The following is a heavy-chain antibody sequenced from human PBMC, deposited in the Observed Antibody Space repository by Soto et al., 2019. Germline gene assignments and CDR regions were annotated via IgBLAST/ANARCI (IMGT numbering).Heavy chain of an antibody. CDR2: IYYSGTP. CDR1: RDSSNSSNYS. D-gene: IGHD6-19*01. J-gene: IGHJ5*02. CDR3: ARYSSVSGWFDP. V-gene: IGHV4-39*01. Sequence: SETLSLTCTVSRDSSNSSNYSWGWICQPPEKGLEWIGCIYYSGTPYYNPSLKSRVTISVDTSKNQCSLRLSSVTAADTAVYYCARYSSVSGWFDPCAQGTLVTVSS.